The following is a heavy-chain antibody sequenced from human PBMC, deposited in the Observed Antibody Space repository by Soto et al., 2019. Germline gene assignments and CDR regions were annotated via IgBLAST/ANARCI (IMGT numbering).Heavy chain of an antibody. CDR1: GGSISSSTYH. J-gene: IGHJ4*02. V-gene: IGHV4-39*02. Sequence: QLQLQESGPGLVKPSETLSLTCTVSGGSISSSTYHWAWIRQPPGKGLEWIASIYYTGTTYYSPSLKSRVTISVDTSKNHFSLKLSSVTAANTAVYYCSRERESASEHWGQGTLLTVSS. CDR3: SRERESASEH. CDR2: IYYTGTT.